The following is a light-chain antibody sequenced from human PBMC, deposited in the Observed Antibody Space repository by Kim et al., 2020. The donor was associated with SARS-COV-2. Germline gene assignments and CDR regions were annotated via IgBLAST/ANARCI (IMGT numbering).Light chain of an antibody. CDR2: DVT. J-gene: IGLJ1*01. V-gene: IGLV2-14*03. Sequence: GQLLTIACTGTSSDVGAYNSVSWYQQYPGKAPRLMIYDVTNRPSGVSNRLSGSKSGNTASLTISGLQAEDEADYYCCSYTRSSTYVFGTGTKVTVL. CDR1: SSDVGAYNS. CDR3: CSYTRSSTYV.